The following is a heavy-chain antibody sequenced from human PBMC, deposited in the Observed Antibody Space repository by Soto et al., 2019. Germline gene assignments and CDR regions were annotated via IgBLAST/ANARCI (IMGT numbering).Heavy chain of an antibody. CDR3: ARGERYCPTSTCYAPLAH. V-gene: IGHV1-69*02. J-gene: IGHJ4*02. CDR2: IIPVFGIA. Sequence: GASVKVSCKASGDTFNTYTIIWVRQAPGQGLEWMGRIIPVFGIANYAQEFQGRVTITADKSTSTAYMELTSLGSEDAAVYYCARGERYCPTSTCYAPLAHWGRGTLVTVSS. D-gene: IGHD2-2*01. CDR1: GDTFNTYT.